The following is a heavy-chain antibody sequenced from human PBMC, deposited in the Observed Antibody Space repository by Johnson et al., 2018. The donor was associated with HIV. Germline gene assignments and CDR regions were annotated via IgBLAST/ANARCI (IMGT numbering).Heavy chain of an antibody. Sequence: VQLVESGGGLVKPGGSLRLSCAASGFTFSDYYMSWIRQAPGKGLEYVSAISSNGGSTYYANSVKGRFTISRDNSKNTLYLQMNTLRAEDTAVYFWASVRVGAFDIWGQGTGVTVSS. CDR1: GFTFSDYY. CDR3: ASVRVGAFDI. J-gene: IGHJ3*02. CDR2: ISSNGGST. D-gene: IGHD1-26*01. V-gene: IGHV3-64*01.